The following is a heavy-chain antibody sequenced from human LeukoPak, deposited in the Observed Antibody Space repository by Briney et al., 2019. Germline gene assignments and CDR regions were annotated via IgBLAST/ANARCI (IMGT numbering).Heavy chain of an antibody. D-gene: IGHD6-6*01. CDR3: AKDSGIAAQGSDAFDI. CDR1: GFTFSSFA. J-gene: IGHJ3*02. CDR2: ISYDASSK. V-gene: IGHV3-30*04. Sequence: PGGSLRLSCTASGFTFSSFAMHWVRQAPGKGLEWVTLISYDASSKFYADSVKGRFTISRDNSKNTLFLQMNSLRAEDTAVYYCAKDSGIAAQGSDAFDIWGQGTMVTVSS.